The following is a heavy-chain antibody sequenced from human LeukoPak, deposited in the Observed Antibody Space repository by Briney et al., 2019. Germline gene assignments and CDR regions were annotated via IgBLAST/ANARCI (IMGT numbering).Heavy chain of an antibody. CDR1: GLTFSDYY. CDR2: ISSSSSYT. Sequence: GGSLRLSCAASGLTFSDYYMSWIRQAPGKGLEWVSYISSSSSYTNYADSVKGRFTISRDNAKNSLYLQMNSLRAEDTAVYYCARGCSSTSCRDAFDIWGQGTMVTVSS. CDR3: ARGCSSTSCRDAFDI. J-gene: IGHJ3*02. V-gene: IGHV3-11*06. D-gene: IGHD2-2*01.